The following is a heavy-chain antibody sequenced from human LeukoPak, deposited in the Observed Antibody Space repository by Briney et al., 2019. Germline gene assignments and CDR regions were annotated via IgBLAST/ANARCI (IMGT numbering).Heavy chain of an antibody. J-gene: IGHJ4*02. CDR1: GGSISSYY. CDR2: IYTSGST. CDR3: ARGGRIGYVDY. D-gene: IGHD3-16*01. Sequence: SETLSLTCTVSGGSISSYYWSWIRQPAGRGLEWIGRIYTSGSTNYNPSLKSRVTISVDKSKNQFSLKLSSVTAADTAVYYCARGGRIGYVDYWGQGTLVTVSS. V-gene: IGHV4-4*07.